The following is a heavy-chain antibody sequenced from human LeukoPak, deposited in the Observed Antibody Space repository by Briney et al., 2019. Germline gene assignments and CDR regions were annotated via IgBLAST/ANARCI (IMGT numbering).Heavy chain of an antibody. J-gene: IGHJ3*02. D-gene: IGHD5-18*01. CDR3: ATFGYSYGDDAFDI. V-gene: IGHV4-31*03. CDR1: GGSISSGGYY. CDR2: IYYSGST. Sequence: SETLSLTCTVSGGSISSGGYYWSWIRQHPGKGLEWIGYIYYSGSTYYNPSLKSRVTISVDTSKNQFSLKLSSVTAADTAVYYCATFGYSYGDDAFDIWAQGTMVTVSS.